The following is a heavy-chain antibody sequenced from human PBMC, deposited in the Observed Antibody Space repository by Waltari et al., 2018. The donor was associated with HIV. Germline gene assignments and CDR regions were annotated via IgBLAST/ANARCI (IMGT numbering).Heavy chain of an antibody. CDR1: GVSITSGNYY. D-gene: IGHD6-13*01. CDR3: AGGPKQQLAGDYLDF. Sequence: QVRLQESGPGLVKPSQTLSLTCSVFGVSITSGNYYWTWIRQPAGKGLEWIGRIYTSGSTNYNPSPMSRVSISLHTSRNQFSLKLNTVSAADTALYYCAGGPKQQLAGDYLDFWGRGTLVTVSS. J-gene: IGHJ4*02. V-gene: IGHV4-61*02. CDR2: IYTSGST.